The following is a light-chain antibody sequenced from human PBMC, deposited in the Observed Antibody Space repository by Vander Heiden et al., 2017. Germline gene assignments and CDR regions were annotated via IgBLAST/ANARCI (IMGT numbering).Light chain of an antibody. J-gene: IGLJ3*02. CDR2: DVS. CDR1: SSDVGGYNY. V-gene: IGLV2-14*03. Sequence: HSALTQPASVSGSPGQSVPISCTGTSSDVGGYNYVSWYKHHAGKAPKLMIYDVSNRPSGVSNRFSGSKSGNTASLTISGLQAEDDADYYCNSYTSSTTWVFGGGTKLTVL. CDR3: NSYTSSTTWV.